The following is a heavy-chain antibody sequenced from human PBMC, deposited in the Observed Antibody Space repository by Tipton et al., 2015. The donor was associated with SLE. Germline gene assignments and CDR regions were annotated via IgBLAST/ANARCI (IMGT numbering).Heavy chain of an antibody. CDR1: GGAFNGDD. CDR2: INSFGST. CDR3: AKSPDAFDV. V-gene: IGHV4-34*01. Sequence: TLSLTCDFYGGAFNGDDYHWIRQPPGKGLEWIGKINSFGSTHYNPSLKSRVTMSVDTSKNQFSLRLTSVTAADTAVYYCAKSPDAFDVWGQGTMVTVSS. J-gene: IGHJ3*01.